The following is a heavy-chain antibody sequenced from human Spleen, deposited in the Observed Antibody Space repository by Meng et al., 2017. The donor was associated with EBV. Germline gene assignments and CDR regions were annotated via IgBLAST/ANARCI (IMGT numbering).Heavy chain of an antibody. CDR3: ARVREPLFDAFDI. Sequence: EVQLGESGGGLVKPGGSLRLSCAGSGFTFSSVSMNWVRQAPGKGLEWVSSISSKSSYIFYADSVKGRFTTSRDNAKDSLYLQMNSLRAEDTAMYYCARVREPLFDAFDIWGQGTMVTVSS. V-gene: IGHV3-21*01. CDR1: GFTFSSVS. D-gene: IGHD1-26*01. CDR2: ISSKSSYI. J-gene: IGHJ3*02.